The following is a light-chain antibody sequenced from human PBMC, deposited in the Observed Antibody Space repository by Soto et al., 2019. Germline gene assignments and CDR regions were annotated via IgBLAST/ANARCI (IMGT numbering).Light chain of an antibody. V-gene: IGKV3-15*01. CDR3: QQYNKWPPLGT. CDR2: GAS. Sequence: EIVMTQYPATLSVSPGERATLSCRASQSVSSNLAWYQQKPGQAPRLLIYGASTRATGIPARFSGSGSGTEFTVTIISLQSGDFAVYYCQQYNKWPPLGTFGHGTKVDIK. CDR1: QSVSSN. J-gene: IGKJ3*01.